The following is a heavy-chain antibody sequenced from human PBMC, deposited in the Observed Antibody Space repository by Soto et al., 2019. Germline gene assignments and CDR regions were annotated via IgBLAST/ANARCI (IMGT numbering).Heavy chain of an antibody. CDR2: IIPIFGTA. D-gene: IGHD6-19*01. J-gene: IGHJ3*02. CDR1: GGTFSSYA. CDR3: ARDSTYSSGWYEAFDI. V-gene: IGHV1-69*13. Sequence: SVKVSCKASGGTFSSYAISWVRQAPGQGLEWMGGIIPIFGTANYAQKFQGRVTITADESTSTAYMELSSLRSEDTAVYYCARDSTYSSGWYEAFDIWGQGTMVTVSS.